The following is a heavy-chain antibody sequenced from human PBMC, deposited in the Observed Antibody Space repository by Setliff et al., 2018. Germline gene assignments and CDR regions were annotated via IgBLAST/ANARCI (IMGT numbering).Heavy chain of an antibody. Sequence: KTSETLSLTCTVSGASIRGGSGGSFYWAWIRQPPGKGLEWIGSVLYSGTTFYNPSLKRPVTISVDTSNNQFSLNLKSVTAADTAVYFCARTGTYRYFDFWGQGTQVTVSS. CDR2: VLYSGTT. D-gene: IGHD1-1*01. CDR1: GASIRGGSGGSFY. V-gene: IGHV4-39*01. J-gene: IGHJ4*02. CDR3: ARTGTYRYFDF.